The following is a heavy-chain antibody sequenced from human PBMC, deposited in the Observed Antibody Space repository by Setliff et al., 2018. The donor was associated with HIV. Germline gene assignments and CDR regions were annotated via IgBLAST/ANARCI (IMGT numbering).Heavy chain of an antibody. CDR2: LYYGGST. CDR1: GDSISTSNSY. D-gene: IGHD3-16*02. Sequence: SETLSLTCTVSGDSISTSNSYWGWVRQPPGNGLEWIGSLYYGGSTYYNPSLKSRVTISVDTSKNHFSLKLSSVTAADTAVYYCARHQVIPTVIGAFDIWGQGTVVTVSS. V-gene: IGHV4-39*01. CDR3: ARHQVIPTVIGAFDI. J-gene: IGHJ3*02.